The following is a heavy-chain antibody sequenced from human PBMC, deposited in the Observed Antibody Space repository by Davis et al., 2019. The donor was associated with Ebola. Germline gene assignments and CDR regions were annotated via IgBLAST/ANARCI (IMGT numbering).Heavy chain of an antibody. CDR1: GFTFSSYG. CDR3: AKVMMGDYDILYYYYGMDV. Sequence: GGSLRLSCAASGFTFSSYGMHWVRQAPGKGLEWVSAISGSGGSTYYADSVKGRFTISRDNSKNTLYLQMNSLRAEDTAVYYCAKVMMGDYDILYYYYGMDVWGQGTTVTVSS. D-gene: IGHD3-9*01. J-gene: IGHJ6*02. V-gene: IGHV3-23*01. CDR2: ISGSGGST.